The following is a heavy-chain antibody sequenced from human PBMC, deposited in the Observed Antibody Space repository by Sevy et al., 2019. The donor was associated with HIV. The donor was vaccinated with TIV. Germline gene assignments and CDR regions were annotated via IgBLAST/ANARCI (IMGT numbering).Heavy chain of an antibody. J-gene: IGHJ5*02. D-gene: IGHD6-13*01. CDR1: GGSISSNSYY. CDR3: ARQVGVGSWSEGRFDP. V-gene: IGHV4-39*01. CDR2: IYYNGGT. Sequence: SETLSLTCSVSGGSISSNSYYWAWIRQPPGKGLAWIGSIYYNGGTYYNPFLKSRVSISVDTSNNHFSLKLSSVTAADTAVYYCARQVGVGSWSEGRFDPWGQGTLVTVSS.